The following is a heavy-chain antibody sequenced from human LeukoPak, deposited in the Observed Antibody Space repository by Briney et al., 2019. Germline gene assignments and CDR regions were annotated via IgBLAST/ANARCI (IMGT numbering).Heavy chain of an antibody. V-gene: IGHV1-69*05. Sequence: SVKVSCKASGGTFSSYAISWVRQAPGQGLEWMGGIIPIFGTANYAQKFQGRVTITTDESTSTAYMELSSLRSEDTAVYYCARVRPSGYCSGGSCYSAWFDPWGQGTLVTVS. CDR2: IIPIFGTA. D-gene: IGHD2-15*01. CDR3: ARVRPSGYCSGGSCYSAWFDP. J-gene: IGHJ5*02. CDR1: GGTFSSYA.